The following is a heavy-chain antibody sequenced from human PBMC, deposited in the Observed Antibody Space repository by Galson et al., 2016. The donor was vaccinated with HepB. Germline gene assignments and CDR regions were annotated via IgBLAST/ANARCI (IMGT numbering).Heavy chain of an antibody. CDR2: IKQDGSEK. D-gene: IGHD1-14*01. CDR3: ARDFNQFYYYGMDV. V-gene: IGHV3-7*01. Sequence: SLRLSCAASGFTFSSYWMSWVRQAPGKGLEWVANIKQDGSEKYYVDSVKGRITISRDNAKNSLYLQMNSLRAEDTAVYYCARDFNQFYYYGMDVWGQGTTVTFSS. J-gene: IGHJ6*02. CDR1: GFTFSSYW.